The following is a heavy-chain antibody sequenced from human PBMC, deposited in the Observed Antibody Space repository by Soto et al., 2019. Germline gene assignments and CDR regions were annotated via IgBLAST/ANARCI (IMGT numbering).Heavy chain of an antibody. D-gene: IGHD6-19*01. Sequence: TSETLSLTCTVSGGSISSSSYYWGWIRQPPGKGLEWIGSIYYSGSTYYNPSLKSRVTISVDTSKNQFSLKLSSVTAADTAVYYCASQAGLYYYYGMDVWGQGTTVTVSS. CDR3: ASQAGLYYYYGMDV. CDR2: IYYSGST. J-gene: IGHJ6*02. V-gene: IGHV4-39*01. CDR1: GGSISSSSYY.